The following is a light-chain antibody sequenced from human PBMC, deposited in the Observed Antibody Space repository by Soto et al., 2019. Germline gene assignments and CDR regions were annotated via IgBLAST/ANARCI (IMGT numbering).Light chain of an antibody. CDR2: STS. CDR1: QGIGTD. V-gene: IGKV1-17*01. CDR3: LQTYSIPQPT. J-gene: IGKJ4*01. Sequence: DIQMTQSPSSLSASVGDRVTITCRASQGIGTDLGWYRQKPGRAPERLIYSTSSLQSGVPSRFSGSGSGTEFSLTITSLQPEDFANYYCLQTYSIPQPTFGGGTKVDIK.